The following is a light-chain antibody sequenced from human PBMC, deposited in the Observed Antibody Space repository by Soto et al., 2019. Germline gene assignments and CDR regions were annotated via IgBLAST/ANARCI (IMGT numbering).Light chain of an antibody. CDR2: DVS. CDR3: SSYTSSSTLV. Sequence: QSALTQPASVSGSPGQSITLSCTGTSSDVGDYNYVSWYQQHPGKAPKLMIYDVSNRPSGVSNRFSGSKSGNTASLTVAGLQAEYEADYYCSSYTSSSTLVFGGGIKLTVL. CDR1: SSDVGDYNY. J-gene: IGLJ2*01. V-gene: IGLV2-14*01.